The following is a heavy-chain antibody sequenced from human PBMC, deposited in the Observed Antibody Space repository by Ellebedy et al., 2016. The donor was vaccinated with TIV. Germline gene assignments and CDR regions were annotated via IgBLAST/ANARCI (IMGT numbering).Heavy chain of an antibody. Sequence: GGSLRLSXAASGFTFSSYGMHWVRQAPGKGLEWVAVISYDGSNNYYADSVKGRFTISRDNSKNTLYLQMNSLRAENTAVYYCASLVVPAAIPLDYWGQGTLVTVSS. CDR1: GFTFSSYG. V-gene: IGHV3-30*03. J-gene: IGHJ4*02. CDR3: ASLVVPAAIPLDY. D-gene: IGHD2-2*02. CDR2: ISYDGSNN.